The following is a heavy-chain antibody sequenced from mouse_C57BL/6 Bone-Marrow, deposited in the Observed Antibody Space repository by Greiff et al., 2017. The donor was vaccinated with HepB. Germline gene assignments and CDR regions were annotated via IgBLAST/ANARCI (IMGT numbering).Heavy chain of an antibody. CDR1: GYTFTDYY. V-gene: IGHV1-77*01. CDR3: AREGISNDAMDY. D-gene: IGHD2-5*01. CDR2: IGPGSGST. J-gene: IGHJ4*01. Sequence: QVQLQQPGAELVRPGSSVKLSCKASGYTFTDYYINWVKQRPGQGLEWIGKIGPGSGSTYYNEKFKGKATLTADKASSTAYMQLSSLTSEDSAVYFCAREGISNDAMDYWGQGTSVTVSS.